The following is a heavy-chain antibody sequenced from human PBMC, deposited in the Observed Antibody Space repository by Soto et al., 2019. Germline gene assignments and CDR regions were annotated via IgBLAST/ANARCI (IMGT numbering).Heavy chain of an antibody. CDR3: AKERSSGWNFDS. CDR2: IYGGDST. V-gene: IGHV3-53*01. Sequence: PGGSLRLSCAASGFTVSTNYMSWVRQAPGKGLEWVSVIYGGDSTYYADSVKGRFTISRDNSKNTLYLQMNSLRAEDTAVYYCAKERSSGWNFDSWGQGTLVTVSS. J-gene: IGHJ4*02. D-gene: IGHD6-19*01. CDR1: GFTVSTNY.